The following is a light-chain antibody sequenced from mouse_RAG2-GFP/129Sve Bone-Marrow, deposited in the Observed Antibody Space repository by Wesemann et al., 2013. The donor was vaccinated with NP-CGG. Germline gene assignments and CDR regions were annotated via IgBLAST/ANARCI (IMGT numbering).Light chain of an antibody. CDR1: SSVSY. CDR2: DTS. CDR3: QQWSSNPRT. V-gene: IGKV4-59*01. J-gene: IGKJ1*01. Sequence: QIVLTQSPAIMSASPGEKVTITCSASSSVSYMHWYQQKSGTSPKRWIYDTSKLASGVPARFSGSGSGTSYSLTISSMEAEDAATYYCQQWSSNPRTFGGGTKLEIK.